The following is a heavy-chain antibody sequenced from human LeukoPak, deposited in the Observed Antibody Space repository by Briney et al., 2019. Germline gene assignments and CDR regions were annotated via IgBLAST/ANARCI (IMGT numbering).Heavy chain of an antibody. D-gene: IGHD3-16*02. J-gene: IGHJ4*02. CDR2: INPNSGGT. CDR3: ARDAHVWGSYRPLGY. CDR1: GYTFTGYY. V-gene: IGHV1-2*02. Sequence: REASVTVSCKASGYTFTGYYMHWLRQAPGQGREWMGWINPNSGGTNYAQKFQGRVTMTRDTSISTAYMELSRLRSDDTAVYYCARDAHVWGSYRPLGYWGQGTLVTVSS.